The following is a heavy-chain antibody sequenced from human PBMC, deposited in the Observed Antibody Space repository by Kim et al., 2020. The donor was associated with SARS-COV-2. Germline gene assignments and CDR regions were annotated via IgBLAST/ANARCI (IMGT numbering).Heavy chain of an antibody. D-gene: IGHD3-22*01. J-gene: IGHJ3*02. CDR3: ASGYYDSSGYYPYAFDI. Sequence: ASVKVSCKASGYTFTGYYMHWVRQAPGQGLEWMGWINPNSGGTNYAQKFQGRVTMTRDTSISTAYMELSRLRSDDTAVYYCASGYYDSSGYYPYAFDIWGQGTMVTVSS. V-gene: IGHV1-2*02. CDR1: GYTFTGYY. CDR2: INPNSGGT.